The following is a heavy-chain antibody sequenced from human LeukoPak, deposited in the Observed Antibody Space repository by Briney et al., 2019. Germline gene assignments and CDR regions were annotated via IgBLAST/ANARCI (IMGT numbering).Heavy chain of an antibody. CDR2: VNHTGGI. CDR3: ARQYTFDM. V-gene: IGHV4-34*01. CDR1: GGSFSGYS. Sequence: SETLSLTCAVFGGSFSGYSWSWIRQSPGKGLEWIAEVNHTGGITYNPSLKSRVSISADTSTRQFSLRLSSVTAADTAVYYCARQYTFDMWGQGTRVTVSS. J-gene: IGHJ3*02. D-gene: IGHD2/OR15-2a*01.